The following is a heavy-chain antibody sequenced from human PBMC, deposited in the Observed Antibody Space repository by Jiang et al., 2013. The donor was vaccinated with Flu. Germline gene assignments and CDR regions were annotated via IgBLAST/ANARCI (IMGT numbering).Heavy chain of an antibody. CDR1: GGSISTYY. CDR3: ARDLDYDSDYSDAFDI. J-gene: IGHJ3*02. CDR2: IHHTGST. D-gene: IGHD3-22*01. Sequence: TCTISGGSISTYYWSWIRQSPGKGLEWIGYIHHTGSTGYNPSLRSRVTMSLDTSRTQFSLHLTSVTVADTAVYHCARDLDYDSDYSDAFDIWGRGTMVTVSS. V-gene: IGHV4-59*01.